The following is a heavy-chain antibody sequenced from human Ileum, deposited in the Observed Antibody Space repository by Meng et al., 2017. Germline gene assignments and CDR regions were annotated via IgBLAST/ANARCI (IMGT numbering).Heavy chain of an antibody. CDR3: ARETGRTGEFCDH. V-gene: IGHV1-2*06. CDR2: INPNSGQT. J-gene: IGHJ4*02. Sequence: ASVKVSCKASGYTFPPYNIHWLRQAPGQGLEWMGRINPNSGQTKFAQKFQGRVTLTTDTSITTAYMELNRLTSDDVAVYFCARETGRTGEFCDHWGQGTLVTVSS. D-gene: IGHD1/OR15-1a*01. CDR1: GYTFPPYN.